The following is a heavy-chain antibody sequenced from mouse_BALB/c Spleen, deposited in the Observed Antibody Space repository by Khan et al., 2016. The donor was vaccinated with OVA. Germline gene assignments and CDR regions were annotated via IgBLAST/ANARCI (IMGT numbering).Heavy chain of an antibody. V-gene: IGHV1-77*01. CDR2: IYPGSNNT. Sequence: QVQLKESGAELARPGASVKLSCKASGYTFTDYNINWVKQRTGQGLEWIGEIYPGSNNTYYNEKFKGKATLTADKSSSTAYMQLSSLTSEDSAVYFCASEWGGWFPYWGQGTMVTVSA. J-gene: IGHJ3*01. CDR1: GYTFTDYN. CDR3: ASEWGGWFPY.